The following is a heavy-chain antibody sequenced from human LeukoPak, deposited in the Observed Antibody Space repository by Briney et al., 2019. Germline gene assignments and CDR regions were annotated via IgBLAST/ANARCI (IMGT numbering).Heavy chain of an antibody. D-gene: IGHD5-18*01. CDR3: AKDRLAMEYYYYYGLDV. V-gene: IGHV3-9*01. Sequence: TGGSLRLSCVASGITFDDHVVHWVRQVPGKGLEWVSGISWNSVNTGYADSVKGRFTVSRDSAKNSLYLQMNSLKPEDTAFYYCAKDRLAMEYYYYYGLDVWGQGTTVTVSS. J-gene: IGHJ6*02. CDR1: GITFDDHV. CDR2: ISWNSVNT.